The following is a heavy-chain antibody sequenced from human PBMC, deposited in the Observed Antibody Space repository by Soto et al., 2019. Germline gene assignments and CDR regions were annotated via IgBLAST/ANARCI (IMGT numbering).Heavy chain of an antibody. V-gene: IGHV3-48*03. D-gene: IGHD3-22*01. CDR1: GFTLRGYE. J-gene: IGHJ4*02. Sequence: LRLSCAASGFTLRGYEMHWVRQAPGKGLEWVSYISGSGYTKYYAESVKGRFTISRDNAKNSLYLQMNSLRAEDTAVYYCARDGIDDTLYYFDYWGQGTLVTVSS. CDR2: ISGSGYTK. CDR3: ARDGIDDTLYYFDY.